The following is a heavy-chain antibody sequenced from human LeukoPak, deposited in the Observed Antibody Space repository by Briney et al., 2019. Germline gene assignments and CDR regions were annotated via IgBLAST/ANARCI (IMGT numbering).Heavy chain of an antibody. V-gene: IGHV4-34*01. Sequence: SETLSLTCAVYGGSFSGYYWSWIRQPPGKGLEWIREINHSGSTNYNPSLKSRVTISVDTSKNQFSLKLSSVTAADTAVYYCARERGYRYCSSTSCYNDAFDIWGQGTMVTVSS. D-gene: IGHD2-2*02. CDR1: GGSFSGYY. J-gene: IGHJ3*02. CDR3: ARERGYRYCSSTSCYNDAFDI. CDR2: INHSGST.